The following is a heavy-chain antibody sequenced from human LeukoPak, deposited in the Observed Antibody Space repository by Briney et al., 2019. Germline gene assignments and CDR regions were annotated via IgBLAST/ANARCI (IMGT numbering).Heavy chain of an antibody. J-gene: IGHJ5*02. V-gene: IGHV1-2*02. D-gene: IGHD6-19*01. Sequence: ASVKVSCKASGYTFTGYYMHWVRRAPGQGLEWMGWINPNSGGTNYAQKFQGRVTMTRDTSISTAYMELSRLRSDDTAVYYCARAGSGWNNWFDPWGQGTLVTVSS. CDR3: ARAGSGWNNWFDP. CDR2: INPNSGGT. CDR1: GYTFTGYY.